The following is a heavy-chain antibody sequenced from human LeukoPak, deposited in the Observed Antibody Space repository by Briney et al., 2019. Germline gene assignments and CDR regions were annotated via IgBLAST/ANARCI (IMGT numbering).Heavy chain of an antibody. CDR2: IVGSSSNI. D-gene: IGHD6-13*01. V-gene: IGHV3-48*04. CDR1: VFSFSTYS. CDR3: GTDSPEPAAFDY. Sequence: PGGSLRLSCTSSVFSFSTYSMNWVRQAPGKGLEWVSYIVGSSSNIYYADSVKGRFTISRDNAKNSLYRQMDSLRAEDTAVYDCGTDSPEPAAFDYWGQGTLVTVSS. J-gene: IGHJ4*02.